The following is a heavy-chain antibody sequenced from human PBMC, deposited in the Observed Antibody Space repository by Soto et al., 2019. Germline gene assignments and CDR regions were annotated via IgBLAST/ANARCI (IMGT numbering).Heavy chain of an antibody. V-gene: IGHV4-39*01. J-gene: IGHJ6*02. CDR1: GGSISSSSYY. D-gene: IGHD6-13*01. CDR3: ARHVGDNSSSWYSRIYYYYGMDV. Sequence: NPSETLSLTCTVSGGSISSSSYYWGWIRQPPGKGLEWIGSIYYSGSTYYNPSLKSRVTISVDTSKNQFSLKLSSVTAADTAVYYCARHVGDNSSSWYSRIYYYYGMDVWGQGTTVTVSS. CDR2: IYYSGST.